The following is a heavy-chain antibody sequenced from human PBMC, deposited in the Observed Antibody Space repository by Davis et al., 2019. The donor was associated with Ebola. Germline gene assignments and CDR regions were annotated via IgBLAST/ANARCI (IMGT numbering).Heavy chain of an antibody. J-gene: IGHJ6*02. D-gene: IGHD3-10*01. V-gene: IGHV3-23*01. CDR3: ANARDAWRGYYYYGMDV. Sequence: PGGSLRLSCAASGFTFSSYAMSWVRQAPGKGLEWVAAISGSGGSTYYADSVKGRFTISRDNSKNTLYLQMNSLRAEDTAVYYCANARDAWRGYYYYGMDVWGQGTTVTVSS. CDR2: ISGSGGST. CDR1: GFTFSSYA.